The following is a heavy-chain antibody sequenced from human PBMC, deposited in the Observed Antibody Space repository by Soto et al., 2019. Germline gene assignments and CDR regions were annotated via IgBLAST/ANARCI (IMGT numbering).Heavy chain of an antibody. V-gene: IGHV2-5*01. J-gene: IGHJ3*01. D-gene: IGHD3-3*01. CDR2: IYWSGDE. CDR3: ARGGETLPFFVFDV. Sequence: QMTLKESGPTLVKPTQTLTLTCSFSGFSFSTSGVGVGWVRQPPGKALEWLALIYWSGDEHYRPSLKSRLTITKATTKNRVVFIMTNMAPVDTATYYCARGGETLPFFVFDVGGQGTTATVSS. CDR1: GFSFSTSGVG.